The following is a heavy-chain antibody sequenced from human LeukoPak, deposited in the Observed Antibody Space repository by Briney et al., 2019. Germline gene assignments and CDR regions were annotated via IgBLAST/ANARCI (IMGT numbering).Heavy chain of an antibody. CDR2: IYPGDSDT. Sequence: GESLKISCKASGYSFTSYWIGWVRQLPGKGLEWMGIIYPGDSDTRYSPSCQGQVTISADQSITTAYLQYYNLKAPDTAMYYCARREDSGHNDFWGQGTLVTVSS. CDR1: GYSFTSYW. CDR3: ARREDSGHNDF. V-gene: IGHV5-51*01. D-gene: IGHD6-25*01. J-gene: IGHJ4*02.